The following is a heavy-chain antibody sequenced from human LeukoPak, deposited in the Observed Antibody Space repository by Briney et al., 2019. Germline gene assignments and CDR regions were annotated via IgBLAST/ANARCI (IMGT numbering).Heavy chain of an antibody. CDR1: GFTVSSNY. J-gene: IGHJ4*02. CDR3: ARGAGYNYPYYFDY. D-gene: IGHD5-24*01. V-gene: IGHV3-53*01. CDR2: IYGGGNI. Sequence: GGSLRLSCAASGFTVSSNYMNWVRQAPGKGLEWVSVIYGGGNIYYADSVKGRFTISRDNSKNTLYLQINSLRAEDTAVYYCARGAGYNYPYYFDYWGQGTLVTVSS.